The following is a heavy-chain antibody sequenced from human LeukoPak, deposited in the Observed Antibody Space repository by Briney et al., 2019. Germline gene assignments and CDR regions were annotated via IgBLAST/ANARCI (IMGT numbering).Heavy chain of an antibody. CDR1: GFTLSSYE. Sequence: SGGSLRLSCAASGFTLSSYEMTWVRQAPGKGLESTSYIGFSDSTIYYADSVKGRFTISRDNAKNSLYLQMNSLRAEDTGTYCCARGRGRSGYFGLDVWGQGTTVTVSS. J-gene: IGHJ6*02. V-gene: IGHV3-48*03. CDR3: ARGRGRSGYFGLDV. CDR2: IGFSDSTI.